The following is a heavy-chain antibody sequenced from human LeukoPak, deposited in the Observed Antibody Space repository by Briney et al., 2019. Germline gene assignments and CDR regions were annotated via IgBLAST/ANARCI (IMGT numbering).Heavy chain of an antibody. CDR3: ARDASDYYDSSGYSHFDY. Sequence: SETLSLTCTVSGGSISSGSYYWSWIRQPAGKGLVWIGRIYTSGSTNHNPSLKSRVTISVDTSKNQFSLELSSVTAADTAVYYCARDASDYYDSSGYSHFDYWGQGTLVTVSS. CDR1: GGSISSGSYY. CDR2: IYTSGST. J-gene: IGHJ4*02. V-gene: IGHV4-61*02. D-gene: IGHD3-22*01.